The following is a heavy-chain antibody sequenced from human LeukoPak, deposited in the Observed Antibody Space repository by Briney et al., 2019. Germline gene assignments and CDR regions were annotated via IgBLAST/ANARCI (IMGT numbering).Heavy chain of an antibody. CDR3: ARLKEGIDY. V-gene: IGHV4-39*01. J-gene: IGHJ4*02. Sequence: SETLSLTCAVSGGSISGSSYFWGWIRQPPGKGLEWIGSIYYSGNTYYNPSPKSRITISVDTSKNQFSLKLSSVTAADTAVYYCARLKEGIDYWGQGTLVTVSS. D-gene: IGHD3-10*01. CDR2: IYYSGNT. CDR1: GGSISGSSYF.